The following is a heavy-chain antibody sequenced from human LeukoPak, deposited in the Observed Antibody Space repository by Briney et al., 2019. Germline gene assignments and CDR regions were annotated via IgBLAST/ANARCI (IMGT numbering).Heavy chain of an antibody. CDR2: IHYSGST. CDR1: GASISDYY. Sequence: SETLSLTCNVSGASISDYYWGWIRQPPGKGLEWIGSIHYSGSTNYNPSLKSRVTISVDTSKNQFSLKLSSVTAADTAVYYCARGYCSGGSCYSYYYYNYMDVWGKGTTVTVSS. V-gene: IGHV4-39*07. CDR3: ARGYCSGGSCYSYYYYNYMDV. J-gene: IGHJ6*03. D-gene: IGHD2-15*01.